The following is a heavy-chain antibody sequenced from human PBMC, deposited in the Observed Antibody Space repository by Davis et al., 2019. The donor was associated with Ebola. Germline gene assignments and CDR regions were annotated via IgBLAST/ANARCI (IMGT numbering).Heavy chain of an antibody. CDR2: ISPDGSRT. CDR3: AKDFGGPVDN. CDR1: GITLRSYW. V-gene: IGHV3-74*01. J-gene: IGHJ4*02. Sequence: GSLRLSCAGSGITLRSYWMHWVRQAPGKGLVWVSRISPDGSRTDYADSVKGRFSISRDTAKNTLFLQMNSLRVEDTAVYYCAKDFGGPVDNWGQGTLVTVSS. D-gene: IGHD3-3*01.